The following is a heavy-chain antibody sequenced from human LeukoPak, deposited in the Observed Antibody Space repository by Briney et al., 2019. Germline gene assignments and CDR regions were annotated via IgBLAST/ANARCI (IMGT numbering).Heavy chain of an antibody. Sequence: SETLSLTCAVYGGSFSVYYWSWIRQPPGKGLEWIGEINHSGSTNYNPSLKSRVTISVDTSKNQFSLKLSSVTAADTAVYYCARGEGGIVVVPAALGRIYYFDYWGQGTLVTVSS. CDR1: GGSFSVYY. D-gene: IGHD2-2*01. J-gene: IGHJ4*02. V-gene: IGHV4-34*01. CDR3: ARGEGGIVVVPAALGRIYYFDY. CDR2: INHSGST.